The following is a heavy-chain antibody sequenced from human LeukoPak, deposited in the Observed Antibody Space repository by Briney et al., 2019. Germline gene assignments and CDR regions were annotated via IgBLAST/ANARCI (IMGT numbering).Heavy chain of an antibody. J-gene: IGHJ6*02. Sequence: PGGSLRLSCAASGFDFSSYGMHWVRQAPGKGLEWVAVIWYDGSNKYYADSVKGRFTISRDNSKNTLYLQMNSLRAEDTAVYYCARFHPVHIRGYYYYGMDVWGQGTTVTVSS. CDR3: ARFHPVHIRGYYYYGMDV. D-gene: IGHD1-1*01. V-gene: IGHV3-33*08. CDR1: GFDFSSYG. CDR2: IWYDGSNK.